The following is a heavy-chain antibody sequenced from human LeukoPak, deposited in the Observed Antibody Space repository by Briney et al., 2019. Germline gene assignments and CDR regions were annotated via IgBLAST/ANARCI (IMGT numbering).Heavy chain of an antibody. CDR2: IRYDGSNK. CDR3: ARDRAAVEYSSSSGFDY. J-gene: IGHJ4*02. V-gene: IGHV3-30*02. CDR1: GFTFDNYW. Sequence: GGSLRLSCAASGFTFDNYWMNWVRQAPGKGLEWLAFIRYDGSNKYYADSVKGRFTISRDISKSTLYLQMNSLRAEDTAVYYCARDRAAVEYSSSSGFDYWGQGTLVTVSS. D-gene: IGHD6-6*01.